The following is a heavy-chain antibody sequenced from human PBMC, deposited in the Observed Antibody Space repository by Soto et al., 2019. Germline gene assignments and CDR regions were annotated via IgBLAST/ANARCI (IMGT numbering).Heavy chain of an antibody. J-gene: IGHJ1*01. CDR1: GYTFTSYA. Sequence: QVQLVQSGAEEKKPGASVKVSCKASGYTFTSYAMHWVRQAPGQRLEWMGWINAGNGNTKYSQKFQGRVTITRDTSASTAYMELSSLRSEDTAVYYCASGLLGYSSSWYFQHWGQGTLVTVSS. CDR2: INAGNGNT. D-gene: IGHD6-13*01. CDR3: ASGLLGYSSSWYFQH. V-gene: IGHV1-3*05.